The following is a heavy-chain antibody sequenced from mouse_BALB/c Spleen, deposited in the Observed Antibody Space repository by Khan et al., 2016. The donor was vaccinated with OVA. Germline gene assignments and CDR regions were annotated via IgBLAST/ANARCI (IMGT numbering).Heavy chain of an antibody. Sequence: QLQESGPELMKPGASVKISCKASGYSFTSYYIHWVMQSHGTSLEWIGYIDPFSGGTTYNQKFKGKATLTVDKSSSTAYINLSNLTSEDSAVYYCTRHGYVAWFTYWGQGTLVTVSA. J-gene: IGHJ3*01. CDR1: GYSFTSYY. D-gene: IGHD2-2*01. V-gene: IGHV1S135*01. CDR3: TRHGYVAWFTY. CDR2: IDPFSGGT.